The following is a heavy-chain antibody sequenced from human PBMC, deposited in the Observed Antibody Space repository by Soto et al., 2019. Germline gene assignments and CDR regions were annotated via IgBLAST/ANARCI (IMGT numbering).Heavy chain of an antibody. D-gene: IGHD4-17*01. CDR3: AKSAPMDAGDKYYYDF. CDR2: IIPFFGTA. Sequence: GASVKVSCKASGGTFSTFGISWARQAPGQGLEWMGGIIPFFGTARYSQKFEDRITITADESTNTVYMDLRSLTSEDTAIYYCAKSAPMDAGDKYYYDFWGQGALVTVSS. V-gene: IGHV1-69*13. CDR1: GGTFSTFG. J-gene: IGHJ4*02.